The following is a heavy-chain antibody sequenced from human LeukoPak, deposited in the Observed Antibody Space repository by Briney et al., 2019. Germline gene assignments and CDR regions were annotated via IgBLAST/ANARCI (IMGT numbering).Heavy chain of an antibody. CDR1: GYTFTGYF. CDR3: ARDSGERGSGSYLIAY. V-gene: IGHV1-2*02. Sequence: GASVKVSCKASGYTFTGYFMHWVRQAPGQGREWMGWINPNSGGTNYAQKFQGRVNMTRDTSISTAYMELSRLRSDDTAVYYCARDSGERGSGSYLIAYWGQGTLVTVSS. CDR2: INPNSGGT. D-gene: IGHD3-10*01. J-gene: IGHJ4*02.